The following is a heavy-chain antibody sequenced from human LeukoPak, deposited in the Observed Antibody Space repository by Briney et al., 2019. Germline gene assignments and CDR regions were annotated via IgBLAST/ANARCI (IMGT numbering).Heavy chain of an antibody. CDR2: IYHSGST. Sequence: SETLSLTCAVSGGSISSSNWWSWVRQPPGKGLEWIGEIYHSGSTNYNPSLKSRVTISVDKSKNQFSLKLSSVTAADTAVYYCASRRITMVRGVTFFDYWGQGTLVTVSS. CDR1: GGSISSSNW. D-gene: IGHD3-10*01. J-gene: IGHJ4*02. CDR3: ASRRITMVRGVTFFDY. V-gene: IGHV4-4*02.